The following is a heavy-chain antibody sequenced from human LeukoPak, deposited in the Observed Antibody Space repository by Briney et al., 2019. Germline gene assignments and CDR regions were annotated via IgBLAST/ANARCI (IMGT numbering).Heavy chain of an antibody. CDR2: ITSSGRYI. CDR3: ARVHDYGDYDY. Sequence: SGGSLRLSCAASGFTFSSYSVNWVRQAPGKGLEWVSSITSSGRYIYYADSVKGRFTISRDNAKNSLYLQMNSLRAEDTAVYYCARVHDYGDYDYWGQGTLVTVSS. J-gene: IGHJ4*02. CDR1: GFTFSSYS. V-gene: IGHV3-21*01. D-gene: IGHD4-17*01.